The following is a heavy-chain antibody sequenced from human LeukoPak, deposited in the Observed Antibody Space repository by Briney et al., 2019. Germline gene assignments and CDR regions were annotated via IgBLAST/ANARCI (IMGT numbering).Heavy chain of an antibody. CDR2: IIPIFGTA. J-gene: IGHJ4*02. CDR3: ATAGLSSQFKDY. D-gene: IGHD7-27*01. CDR1: GGTFSSYA. Sequence: SVKVSCKASGGTFSSYAISWVRQAPGQGLEWMGGIIPIFGTANYAQKFQGRVTITTDESTSTAYMELSSLRSEDTAVYYCATAGLSSQFKDYWGQGTLVTVSS. V-gene: IGHV1-69*05.